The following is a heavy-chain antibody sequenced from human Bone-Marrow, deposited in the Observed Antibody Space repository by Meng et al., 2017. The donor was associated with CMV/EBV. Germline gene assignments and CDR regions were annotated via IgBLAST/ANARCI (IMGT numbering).Heavy chain of an antibody. CDR3: ARVRVGCSSSSCYSDH. Sequence: ASVKVSCKASEYTFTDYYMHWVRQAPGQGLEWMGWINPNSGGTKYAQKFQGRVTMTRDTSISAAYMEMNSLGSDDTAVFYCARVRVGCSSSSCYSDHWGQGTLVTVSS. CDR1: EYTFTDYY. V-gene: IGHV1-2*02. J-gene: IGHJ4*02. CDR2: INPNSGGT. D-gene: IGHD2-2*01.